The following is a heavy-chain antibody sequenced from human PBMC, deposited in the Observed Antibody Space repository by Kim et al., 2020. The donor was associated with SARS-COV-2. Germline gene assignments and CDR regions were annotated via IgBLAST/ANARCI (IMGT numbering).Heavy chain of an antibody. CDR3: ARASDYYGSGTYYPYYFDY. CDR2: ISSGSSYI. Sequence: GGSLRLSCAASGFTFSSYSMTWVRQAPGKGLEWVSCISSGSSYIYYADSVKGRFTISRDNARNSLYLQMNSLRGEDTAVYYCARASDYYGSGTYYPYYFDYWGQRTLVTVSS. V-gene: IGHV3-21*01. CDR1: GFTFSSYS. J-gene: IGHJ4*02. D-gene: IGHD3-10*01.